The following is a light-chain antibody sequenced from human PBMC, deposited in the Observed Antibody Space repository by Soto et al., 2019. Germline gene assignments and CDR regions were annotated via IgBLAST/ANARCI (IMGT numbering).Light chain of an antibody. V-gene: IGKV3D-20*02. CDR1: QSVSSSY. Sequence: EIVLTQSPGTLSLSPGEIATLSFSASQSVSSSYLAWYQQKPGQAPRLLIYGASSRASGVPARFSGSGSGTDFTLTISSLEPEDFALYYCQQRNSWPPITFGQGTRLEIK. CDR3: QQRNSWPPIT. CDR2: GAS. J-gene: IGKJ5*01.